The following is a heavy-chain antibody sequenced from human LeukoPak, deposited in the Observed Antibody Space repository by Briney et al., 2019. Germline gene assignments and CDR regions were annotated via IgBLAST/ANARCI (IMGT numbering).Heavy chain of an antibody. CDR2: IYYSGST. Sequence: SQTLSLTCTVSGGSISSGDYYWSWIRQPPGKGLEWIGYIYYSGSTYYNPSLKSRVTISVDTSKNQFSLKLGSVTAADTAVYYCARDKEVLWLSYGMDVWGQGTTVTVSS. CDR3: ARDKEVLWLSYGMDV. V-gene: IGHV4-30-4*01. CDR1: GGSISSGDYY. J-gene: IGHJ6*02. D-gene: IGHD2/OR15-2a*01.